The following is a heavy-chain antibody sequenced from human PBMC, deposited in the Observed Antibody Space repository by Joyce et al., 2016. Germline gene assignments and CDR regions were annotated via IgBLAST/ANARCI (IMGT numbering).Heavy chain of an antibody. CDR2: IVPMSATT. CDR1: GDIFNAYG. CDR3: ARGRGDDFWSGYYGSIDY. V-gene: IGHV1-69*01. Sequence: QVQLEQSGAEVKKPGSSVKVSCKTSGDIFNAYGINWVRQAPGQGLGWLGGIVPMSATTEYAQKFRGRLTISAHEPTSTVYMELSSLRSDDTGTYYCARGRGDDFWSGYYGSIDYWGQGTLVSVSS. J-gene: IGHJ4*02. D-gene: IGHD3-3*01.